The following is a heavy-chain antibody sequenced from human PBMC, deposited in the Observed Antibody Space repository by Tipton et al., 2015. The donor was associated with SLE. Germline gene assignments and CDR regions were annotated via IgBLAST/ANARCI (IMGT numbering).Heavy chain of an antibody. Sequence: GSLRLSCAASGFTFSSYSMNWVRQAPGKGLEWVSSISSGSSYIYYADSVKGRFTISRDNAKNSLYLQMNSLRAEDTAVYYCARDRAGTFDIWGQGTMVTVAS. CDR3: ARDRAGTFDI. CDR2: ISSGSSYI. V-gene: IGHV3-21*01. J-gene: IGHJ3*02. CDR1: GFTFSSYS.